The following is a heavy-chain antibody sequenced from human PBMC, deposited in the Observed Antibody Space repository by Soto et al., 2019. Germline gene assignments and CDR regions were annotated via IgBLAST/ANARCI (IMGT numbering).Heavy chain of an antibody. CDR2: ISYDGSVK. D-gene: IGHD3-22*01. V-gene: IGHV3-30*18. CDR3: AKDPPGGSGYYYGFFDY. Sequence: QVQLVEFGGGVVQPGRSLRLSCAASGFTFNNYGMHWVRQAPGKGLEWVAVISYDGSVKNYADSVKGRFTVSRDDSKNTLYLEMNSLRPEDTAVYYCAKDPPGGSGYYYGFFDYWGQGTLVTVSS. CDR1: GFTFNNYG. J-gene: IGHJ4*02.